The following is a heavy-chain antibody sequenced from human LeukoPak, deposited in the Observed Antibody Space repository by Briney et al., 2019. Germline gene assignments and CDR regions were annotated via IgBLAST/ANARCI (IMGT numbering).Heavy chain of an antibody. CDR1: GFTFSSYG. Sequence: GGSLRLSRAASGFTFSSYGMSCVRQAPGKALEWVSAISCSGGSTYYADSVKGRFTISRGNSKNTLYLQMNSLRAEDTAVYYCASASRAQYSSDCWGQGTLVTVSS. D-gene: IGHD6-6*01. J-gene: IGHJ4*02. CDR2: ISCSGGST. V-gene: IGHV3-23*01. CDR3: ASASRAQYSSDC.